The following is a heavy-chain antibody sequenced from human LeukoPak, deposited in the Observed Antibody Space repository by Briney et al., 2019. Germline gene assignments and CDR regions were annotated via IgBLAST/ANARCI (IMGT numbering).Heavy chain of an antibody. V-gene: IGHV3-53*01. Sequence: GGSLRLSCAASGFTVSSNYMSWVRQAPGKGLEWVSVIYSGGSTYYADSVKGRFTISRDNSKNTLYLQMNSLRAEDTAVYYCARAYYYDSSGYLYYFDYWGQGTLVTVSS. CDR1: GFTVSSNY. CDR3: ARAYYYDSSGYLYYFDY. CDR2: IYSGGST. J-gene: IGHJ4*02. D-gene: IGHD3-22*01.